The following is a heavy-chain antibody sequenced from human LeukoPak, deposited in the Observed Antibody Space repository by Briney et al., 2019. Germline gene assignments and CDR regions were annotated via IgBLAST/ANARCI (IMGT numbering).Heavy chain of an antibody. CDR1: GGALRAYS. J-gene: IGHJ6*02. CDR2: IIPILDCA. Sequence: SLKVFSAASGGALRAYSISWVPQAPGQRLEWMGRIIPILDCANYAQKFQGRVTITADKSTCTVYMELSTLTSDDTAVYYCARDGGWLQTQKHYYYLGMDVWGQGTTVTVSS. V-gene: IGHV1-69*08. D-gene: IGHD5-24*01. CDR3: ARDGGWLQTQKHYYYLGMDV.